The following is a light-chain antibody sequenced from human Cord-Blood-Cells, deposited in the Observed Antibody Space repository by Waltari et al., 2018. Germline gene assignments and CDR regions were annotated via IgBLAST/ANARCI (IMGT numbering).Light chain of an antibody. Sequence: QSALTQPPSASGSPGQSVTLSCTGTSTDVGGYHYVSWYQQHPGKAPNLMIEEVSKRPSGVPDRVSGSNAGKTASRTVSGLQAEDEADYYGSSYACSNNLVFGGGTKLTVL. CDR3: SSYACSNNLV. CDR2: EVS. V-gene: IGLV2-8*01. J-gene: IGLJ3*02. CDR1: STDVGGYHY.